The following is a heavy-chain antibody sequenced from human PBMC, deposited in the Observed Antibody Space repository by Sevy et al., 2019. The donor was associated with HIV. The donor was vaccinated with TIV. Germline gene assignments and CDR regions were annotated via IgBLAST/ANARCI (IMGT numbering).Heavy chain of an antibody. CDR3: SSFGRLIIINDDTFEI. J-gene: IGHJ3*02. V-gene: IGHV4-38-2*02. Sequence: SETLCLTCTVSGYSISSAYSWGWIRQPPGKGLEWIANIYHDGSTYYNPSLNSRVTISIDTSKNQFSLKLSSVTAADTAVYYCSSFGRLIIINDDTFEIWGQGTMVTVSS. CDR2: IYHDGST. D-gene: IGHD3-9*01. CDR1: GYSISSAYS.